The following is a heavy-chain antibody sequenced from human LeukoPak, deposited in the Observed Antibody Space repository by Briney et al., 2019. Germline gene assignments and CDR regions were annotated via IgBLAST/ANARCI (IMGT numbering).Heavy chain of an antibody. CDR3: ASPGKYYDTWSGYPPFDY. CDR2: IIPMSGTA. J-gene: IGHJ4*02. Sequence: SVKVSCKASGGTFNNFAISWVRQAPGQGLEWVGGIIPMSGTANYAQKFQGRVTITADESTSTAYMELSSLRSEDTAIYYCASPGKYYDTWSGYPPFDYWGQGTLVTVSS. CDR1: GGTFNNFA. V-gene: IGHV1-69*13. D-gene: IGHD3-3*01.